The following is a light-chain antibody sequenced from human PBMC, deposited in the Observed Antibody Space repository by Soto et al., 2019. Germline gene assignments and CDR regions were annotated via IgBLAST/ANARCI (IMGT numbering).Light chain of an antibody. V-gene: IGKV3-20*01. J-gene: IGKJ2*01. Sequence: EIVLTQSPGTLSLSPGERATLSCRASQSVRSNYLAWYQQRPGQAPRLLIYGAASRAGGIPARFSGSGSGTDFTLTISSLEPEDFAVYYCQQYGSSPPVYTFGQGTKVDIK. CDR2: GAA. CDR3: QQYGSSPPVYT. CDR1: QSVRSNY.